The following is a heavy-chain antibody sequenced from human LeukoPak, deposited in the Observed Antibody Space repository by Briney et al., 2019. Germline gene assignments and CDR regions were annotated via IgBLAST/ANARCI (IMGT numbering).Heavy chain of an antibody. CDR1: GFTFSSYG. CDR2: IWYDGSNK. Sequence: AGGSLRLSCAASGFTFSSYGMHWVRQAPGKGLEWVAVIWYDGSNKYYADSVKGRFTISRDNSKNTLYLQMNSLRAEDTAVYYCAGDVDCSSTSCYGGYYYYGMDVWGQGTTVTVSS. CDR3: AGDVDCSSTSCYGGYYYYGMDV. V-gene: IGHV3-33*01. J-gene: IGHJ6*02. D-gene: IGHD2-2*01.